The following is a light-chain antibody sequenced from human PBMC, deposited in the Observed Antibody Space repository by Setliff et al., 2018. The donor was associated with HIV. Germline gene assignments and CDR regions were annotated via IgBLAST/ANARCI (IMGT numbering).Light chain of an antibody. CDR3: SSYTSSSTYV. CDR1: SSDIGGYNY. V-gene: IGLV2-14*01. J-gene: IGLJ1*01. Sequence: QSGLTQPASVSGSPGQSITISCTGTSSDIGGYNYVSWYQQHPGKAPKLMIYDVSKRSSGVSNRFSGSKSGNTASLTISGLQAEDEADYYCSSYTSSSTYVFGTGTKV. CDR2: DVS.